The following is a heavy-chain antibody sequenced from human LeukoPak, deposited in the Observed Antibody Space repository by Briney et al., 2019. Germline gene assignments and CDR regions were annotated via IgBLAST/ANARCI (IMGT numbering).Heavy chain of an antibody. J-gene: IGHJ5*02. CDR3: ARDLAARPTNWFDP. CDR2: ISAYNGNT. Sequence: ASVKVSCKASGYTFTSYGISWVRQAPGQRLEWMGWISAYNGNTSYAQRLQGRVTTTTDTSTSTAYMELRSLRSDDTAVYYCARDLAARPTNWFDPWGQGTLITVSS. CDR1: GYTFTSYG. D-gene: IGHD6-6*01. V-gene: IGHV1-18*01.